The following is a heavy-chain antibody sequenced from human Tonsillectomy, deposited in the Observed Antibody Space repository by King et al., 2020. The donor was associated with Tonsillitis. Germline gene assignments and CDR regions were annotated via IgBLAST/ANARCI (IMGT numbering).Heavy chain of an antibody. CDR2: IYSDGTT. CDR3: AKCELPEGCAFDI. V-gene: IGHV3-53*01. Sequence: VHLVESGGGLIQPGGSLRLSCAASAFTVSSDYMSWDRQAPGKGLEGVSVIYSDGTTYYADSVKGRFTVSRDNSKSTLYLQMNTLTAEDTAVYYCAKCELPEGCAFDIWGQGTLVTVS. CDR1: AFTVSSDY. J-gene: IGHJ3*02. D-gene: IGHD1-26*01.